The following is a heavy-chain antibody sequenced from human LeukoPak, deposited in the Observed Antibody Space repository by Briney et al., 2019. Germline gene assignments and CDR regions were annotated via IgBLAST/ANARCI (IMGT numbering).Heavy chain of an antibody. V-gene: IGHV3-23*01. CDR3: AKDSSGSYYLQW. CDR1: GFTFSTYA. CDR2: ISDSGGST. D-gene: IGHD1-26*01. J-gene: IGHJ4*02. Sequence: GGSLRLSCAASGFTFSTYAMSWVRQAPGKGLEGVSTISDSGGSTYYADSVKGRFTISRDNSKNTLYLQMNSLRAEDTAVYYCAKDSSGSYYLQWWGQGTLVTVSS.